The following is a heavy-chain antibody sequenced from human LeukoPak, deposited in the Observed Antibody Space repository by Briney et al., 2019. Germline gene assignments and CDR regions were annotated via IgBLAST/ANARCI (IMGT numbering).Heavy chain of an antibody. V-gene: IGHV4-59*01. CDR3: AKDAVTPIYYYMAV. Sequence: SETLSLTCTVSGGSISSSYWSWIRQPPGKGLEWIGNFYNSVITNYNPSLKSRVTMSLDTSKNRFSLKLNSVTAADTALYYCAKDAVTPIYYYMAVWGKGTTVIVS. CDR2: FYNSVIT. D-gene: IGHD2-21*02. CDR1: GGSISSSY. J-gene: IGHJ6*03.